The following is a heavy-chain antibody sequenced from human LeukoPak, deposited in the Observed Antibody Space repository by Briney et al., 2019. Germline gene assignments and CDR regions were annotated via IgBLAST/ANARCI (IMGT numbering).Heavy chain of an antibody. Sequence: GGSVRLSCAASGFTFSSYEMNWVRQAPGKGLEWVSYISSSGSTIYYADSVKGRFTISRDNAKNSLYLQMNSLRAEDMAVYYCARVHSSGWYSGLYYFDYWGQGTLVTVSS. D-gene: IGHD6-19*01. CDR3: ARVHSSGWYSGLYYFDY. V-gene: IGHV3-48*03. CDR2: ISSSGSTI. CDR1: GFTFSSYE. J-gene: IGHJ4*02.